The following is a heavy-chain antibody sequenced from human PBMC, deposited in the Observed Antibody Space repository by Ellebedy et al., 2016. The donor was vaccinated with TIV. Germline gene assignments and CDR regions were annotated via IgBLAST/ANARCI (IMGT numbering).Heavy chain of an antibody. CDR1: GFTFSSYA. CDR2: ISGSGDST. V-gene: IGHV3-23*01. Sequence: GESLKISCAASGFTFSSYAMSWVRQAPGKGLEWVSAISGSGDSTYYADSVKGRFTISRDNSKNTLYLQLNSLRAEDTAVYYCAKGGGLAYCSGGSCQWGQGTLVTVSS. D-gene: IGHD2-15*01. J-gene: IGHJ4*02. CDR3: AKGGGLAYCSGGSCQ.